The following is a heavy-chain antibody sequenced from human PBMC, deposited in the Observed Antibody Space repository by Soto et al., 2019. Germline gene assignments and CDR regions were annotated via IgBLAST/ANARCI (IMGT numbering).Heavy chain of an antibody. Sequence: ASLKVSCKASGYTFTSYYMHWVRQAPGQGLEWMGIINPSGGSTSYAQKFQGRVTMTRDTSTSTVYMELSSLRSEDTAVYYCARSRAVAGPNNYFDYWGQGTLVTVSS. J-gene: IGHJ4*02. D-gene: IGHD6-19*01. CDR2: INPSGGST. V-gene: IGHV1-46*01. CDR3: ARSRAVAGPNNYFDY. CDR1: GYTFTSYY.